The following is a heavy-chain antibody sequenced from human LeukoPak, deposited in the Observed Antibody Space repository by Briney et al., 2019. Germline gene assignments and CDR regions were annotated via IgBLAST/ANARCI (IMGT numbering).Heavy chain of an antibody. V-gene: IGHV1-2*02. Sequence: ASVTVSCKSSGYTFTCYFVHWVRQAPGQGLEWMGWINPNSGGTNYAQKFQGRVTMTRDTSISIAYMELSRLRSDDTAVYYCARGVAGTPLTDYWGQGTLVTVSS. CDR3: ARGVAGTPLTDY. J-gene: IGHJ4*02. CDR2: INPNSGGT. D-gene: IGHD6-19*01. CDR1: GYTFTCYF.